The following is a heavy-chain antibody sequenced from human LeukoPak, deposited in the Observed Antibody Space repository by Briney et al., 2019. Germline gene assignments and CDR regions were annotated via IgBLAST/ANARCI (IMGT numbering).Heavy chain of an antibody. V-gene: IGHV4-59*01. D-gene: IGHD3-22*01. CDR3: ARDLGYYYDSSGFGY. CDR1: GGSISSYY. J-gene: IGHJ4*02. Sequence: SETLSLTCTVSGGSISSYYWSWIRQPPGKGLEWIGCIYYSGSTNYNPSLKSRVTISVDTSKNQFPLKLSSVTAADTAVYYCARDLGYYYDSSGFGYWGQGTLVTVSS. CDR2: IYYSGST.